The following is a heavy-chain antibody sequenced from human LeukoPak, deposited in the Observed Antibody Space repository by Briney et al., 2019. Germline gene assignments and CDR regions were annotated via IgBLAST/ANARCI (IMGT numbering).Heavy chain of an antibody. Sequence: SQTLSLTCAVSGGSISSGGYAWSWIRQPPGKGLEWIGYIYDSGSTNYNPSLKSRVTISVDTSKNQFSLKLSSVTAADTAVYYCARRGIAAAGKVFDYWGQGTLVTVSS. V-gene: IGHV4-30-2*01. J-gene: IGHJ4*02. CDR1: GGSISSGGYA. D-gene: IGHD6-13*01. CDR2: IYDSGST. CDR3: ARRGIAAAGKVFDY.